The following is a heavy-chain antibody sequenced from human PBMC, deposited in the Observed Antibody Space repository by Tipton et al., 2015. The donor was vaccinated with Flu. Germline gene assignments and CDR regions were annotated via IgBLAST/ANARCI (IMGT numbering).Heavy chain of an antibody. D-gene: IGHD3-10*02. CDR3: ARLSYYDVDLKNFYFDY. CDR1: SGSIRSTNYF. J-gene: IGHJ4*02. CDR2: IYPSGTT. Sequence: LRLSCTVSSGSIRSTNYFCAWIRQPPGKRLELIGSIYPSGTTYYNPSLKSRVTISVDTSKSQFSLMLRFVTAADTAVYYCARLSYYDVDLKNFYFDYWGQGALVTVSS. V-gene: IGHV4-39*01.